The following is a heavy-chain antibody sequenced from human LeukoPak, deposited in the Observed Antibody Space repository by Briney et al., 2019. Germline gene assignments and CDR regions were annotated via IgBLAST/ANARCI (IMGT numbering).Heavy chain of an antibody. J-gene: IGHJ4*02. Sequence: GGSLRLSCAASGFTFSSYSMNWVRQAPGKGLEWVSYISSSSSTIYYADSVKGRFTISRDNSKNTLYLQMNSLRAEDTAVYYCAKAVGGSGSYYLDYWGQGTLVTVSS. CDR3: AKAVGGSGSYYLDY. V-gene: IGHV3-48*01. CDR2: ISSSSSTI. CDR1: GFTFSSYS. D-gene: IGHD3-10*01.